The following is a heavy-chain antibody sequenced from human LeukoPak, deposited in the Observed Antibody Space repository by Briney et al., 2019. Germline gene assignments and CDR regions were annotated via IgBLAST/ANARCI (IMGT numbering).Heavy chain of an antibody. CDR1: GFTFSSYS. Sequence: GGSLRLSCAASGFTFSSYSMNWVRQAPGKGLEWVSYISSSSSTIYYADSVKGRFTISRDNAKNTLYLQMNSLRAEDTAVYYCAKVGYCSSTSCYGYYYGMDVWGQGTTVTVSS. V-gene: IGHV3-48*04. CDR2: ISSSSSTI. CDR3: AKVGYCSSTSCYGYYYGMDV. D-gene: IGHD2-2*01. J-gene: IGHJ6*02.